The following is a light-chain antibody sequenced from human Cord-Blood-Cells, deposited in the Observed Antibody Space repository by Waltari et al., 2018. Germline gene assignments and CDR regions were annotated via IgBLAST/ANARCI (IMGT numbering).Light chain of an antibody. V-gene: IGLV3-1*01. CDR2: QDS. J-gene: IGLJ3*02. CDR1: KLGDKY. CDR3: QAWDSSTAV. Sequence: SYELTQPPSVSVSPGQTASITCSGDKLGDKYACWYQQKPGQSPVLVIYQDSKRPSGIPKRFSGSNSGNTATLTISGTQAMDEAYYYCQAWDSSTAVFGGGTTLTVL.